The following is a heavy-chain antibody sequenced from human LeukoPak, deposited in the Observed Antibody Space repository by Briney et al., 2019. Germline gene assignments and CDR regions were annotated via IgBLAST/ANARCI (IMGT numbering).Heavy chain of an antibody. CDR3: ARVIGEADSSYYMDV. D-gene: IGHD7-27*01. CDR2: INPSSGGT. Sequence: ASVKVSCKASGYTFTGYYMHWVRQAPGQGLEWMGWINPSSGGTNYAQKFQGRVTMTRDTSISTAYMELSRLRSDDTAVYYCARVIGEADSSYYMDVWGKGTTVTISS. CDR1: GYTFTGYY. J-gene: IGHJ6*03. V-gene: IGHV1-2*02.